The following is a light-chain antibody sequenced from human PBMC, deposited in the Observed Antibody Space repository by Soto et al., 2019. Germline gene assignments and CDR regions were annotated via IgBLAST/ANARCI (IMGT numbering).Light chain of an antibody. J-gene: IGKJ3*01. CDR1: QGISSY. CDR3: HQLNSHPLT. V-gene: IGKV1-9*01. Sequence: IQLTQSPSSLSASVGDRVTITCRASQGISSYLAWYQQKPGKPPKLLFYAASTLQSGVPSRFSGSGSGTDFTLTISSLQPEDFASYYCHQLNSHPLTFGPGTKVDIK. CDR2: AAS.